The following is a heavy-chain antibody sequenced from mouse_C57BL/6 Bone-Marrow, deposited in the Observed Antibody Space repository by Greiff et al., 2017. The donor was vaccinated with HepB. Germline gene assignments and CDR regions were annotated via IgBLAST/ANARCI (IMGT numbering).Heavy chain of an antibody. CDR1: GYTFTSYW. Sequence: QVQLKQPGAELVMPGASVKLSCKASGYTFTSYWMHWVKQRPGQGLEWIGEIDPSDSYTNYNQKFKGKSTLTVDKSSSTAYMQLNSLTSEDSAVYYCAREGDYWYFDVWGTGTTVTVSS. CDR2: IDPSDSYT. J-gene: IGHJ1*03. CDR3: AREGDYWYFDV. V-gene: IGHV1-69*01.